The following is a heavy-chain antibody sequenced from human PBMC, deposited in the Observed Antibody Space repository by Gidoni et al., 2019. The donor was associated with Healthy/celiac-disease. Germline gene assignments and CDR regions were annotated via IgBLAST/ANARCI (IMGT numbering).Heavy chain of an antibody. CDR3: ARAGRRARPLDY. V-gene: IGHV4-34*01. D-gene: IGHD6-6*01. CDR2: INQSGST. J-gene: IGHJ4*02. Sequence: QVQLQQWGAGLLKPSETLSLTCAVYGGSFSGYYWSWIRQPPGKGLEWIGEINQSGSTNYNPALKSRVTISVDTSKNQFSLKLSSVTAADTAVYYCARAGRRARPLDYWGQGTLVTVSS. CDR1: GGSFSGYY.